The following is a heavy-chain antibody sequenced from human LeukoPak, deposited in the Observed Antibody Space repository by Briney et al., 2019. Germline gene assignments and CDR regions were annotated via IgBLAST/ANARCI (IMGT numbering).Heavy chain of an antibody. CDR3: ASGASRWSLDVFDI. Sequence: GGSLRLPCAASGFTFSSYSMNWVRQAPGKGLEWISSINNSSNYIYYADSVKGRFTISRDNAKNSLYLQMNSLRAEDTAVYYCASGASRWSLDVFDIWGQGTMVTVSS. CDR2: INNSSNYI. D-gene: IGHD6-13*01. CDR1: GFTFSSYS. J-gene: IGHJ3*02. V-gene: IGHV3-21*01.